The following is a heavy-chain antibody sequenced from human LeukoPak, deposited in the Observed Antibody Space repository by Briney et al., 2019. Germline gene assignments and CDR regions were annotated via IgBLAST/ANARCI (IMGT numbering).Heavy chain of an antibody. J-gene: IGHJ4*02. CDR2: IYHSGSA. D-gene: IGHD3-22*01. CDR1: GGSISSSSYY. CDR3: ATGSELYYFDNSGYYFDY. V-gene: IGHV4-39*01. Sequence: KPSETLSLTCTVSGGSISSSSYYWGWIRQPPGKGLEWIGSIYHSGSANYNPSLQSRVTVSVDTSKNQFSLRLSSVTAANTAVYYCATGSELYYFDNSGYYFDYWGQGTLVTVSS.